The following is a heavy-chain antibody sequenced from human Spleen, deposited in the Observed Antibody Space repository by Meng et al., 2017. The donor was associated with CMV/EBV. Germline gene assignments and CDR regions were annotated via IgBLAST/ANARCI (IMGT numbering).Heavy chain of an antibody. Sequence: AASGFTFSRYSMNWVRQAPGQGLEWVSSISSSSSYIYYADSVTGRFTISRDNANNSLYLQMNSLRAEDTAVYYCARGPRFLEWLFDYWGQGTLVTVSS. CDR1: GFTFSRYS. CDR2: ISSSSSYI. J-gene: IGHJ4*02. D-gene: IGHD3-3*01. V-gene: IGHV3-21*01. CDR3: ARGPRFLEWLFDY.